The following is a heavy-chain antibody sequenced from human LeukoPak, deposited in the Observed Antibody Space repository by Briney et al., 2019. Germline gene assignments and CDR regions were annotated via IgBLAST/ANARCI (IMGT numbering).Heavy chain of an antibody. CDR2: ISYDGSNK. D-gene: IGHD3-10*01. V-gene: IGHV3-30*18. Sequence: QAGGSLRLSCAASGFTFSTYGMHWVRQAPGKGLEWVAVISYDGSNKYYADSVKGRFTISRDNSKNTLYLQMNSLRAEDTAVYYCAKDHAWFGAAPAAPDYWGQGTLVTVSS. J-gene: IGHJ4*02. CDR3: AKDHAWFGAAPAAPDY. CDR1: GFTFSTYG.